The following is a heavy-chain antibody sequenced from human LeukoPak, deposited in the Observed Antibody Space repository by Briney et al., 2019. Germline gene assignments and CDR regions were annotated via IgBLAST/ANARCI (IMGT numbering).Heavy chain of an antibody. J-gene: IGHJ6*03. D-gene: IGHD4-17*01. CDR3: AKAGKGYGEYVDYMDV. CDR1: GFMFSSYA. CDR2: ISGSGGST. Sequence: GGTLRLSCAASGFMFSSYAMSWVRQAPGKGLEWVSAISGSGGSTNYADPVKGRFTISRDNSKNTLYLQMNSLRAEDTAVYYCAKAGKGYGEYVDYMDVWGKGTTVNGFS. V-gene: IGHV3-23*01.